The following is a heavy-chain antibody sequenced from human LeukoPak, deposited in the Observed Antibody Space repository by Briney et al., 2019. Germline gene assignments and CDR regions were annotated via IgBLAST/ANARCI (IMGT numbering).Heavy chain of an antibody. CDR2: INAGNGNT. CDR3: ARVDSSGWYYYFDY. J-gene: IGHJ4*02. V-gene: IGHV1-3*01. Sequence: ASVKVSCKASGYTFTSYAMHWVRQAPGQRLEWMGWINAGNGNTKYSQKFQGRVTITRDTSASTAYMELSSLRSEDTAVYYCARVDSSGWYYYFDYWGQGTLVTVSS. CDR1: GYTFTSYA. D-gene: IGHD6-19*01.